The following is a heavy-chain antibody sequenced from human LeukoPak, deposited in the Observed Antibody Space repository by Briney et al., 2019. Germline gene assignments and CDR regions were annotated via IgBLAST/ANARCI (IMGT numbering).Heavy chain of an antibody. CDR1: GFPFNIQD. Sequence: GESLRLSCAASGFPFNIQDMRWVRQAPGKGLEWVSSIIADGGATFYADSVRGRFTISRDNSRNTLDLQMNSLRVEDTAVYYCGKGRVSEWGQGTLVTVSS. J-gene: IGHJ4*02. D-gene: IGHD6-19*01. V-gene: IGHV3-23*01. CDR3: GKGRVSE. CDR2: IIADGGAT.